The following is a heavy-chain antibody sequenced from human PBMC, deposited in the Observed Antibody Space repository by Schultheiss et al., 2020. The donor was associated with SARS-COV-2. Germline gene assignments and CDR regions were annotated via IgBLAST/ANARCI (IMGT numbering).Heavy chain of an antibody. CDR3: AKGGQPSGSYPYFDY. Sequence: SETLSLTCAVSGYSISSGYYWGWIRQPPGKGLEWIGSIYHSGSTNYNPSLKSRVTISVDTSKNQFSLKLSSVTAADTAVYYCAKGGQPSGSYPYFDYWGQGTLVTVSS. J-gene: IGHJ4*02. V-gene: IGHV4-38-2*01. CDR1: GYSISSGYY. D-gene: IGHD1-26*01. CDR2: IYHSGST.